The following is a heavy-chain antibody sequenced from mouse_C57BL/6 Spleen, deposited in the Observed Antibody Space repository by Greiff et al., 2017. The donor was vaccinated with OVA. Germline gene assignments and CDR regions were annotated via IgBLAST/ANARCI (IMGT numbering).Heavy chain of an antibody. CDR3: ARGDGMDY. CDR2: ISSGSSTI. V-gene: IGHV5-17*01. J-gene: IGHJ2*01. Sequence: EVKLQESGGGLVKPGGSLKLSCAASGFTFSDYGMHWVRQAPEKGLEWVAYISSGSSTIYYADTVKGRFTISRDNAKNTLFLQMTSLRSEDTAMYYCARGDGMDYWGQGTTLTVSS. D-gene: IGHD1-1*01. CDR1: GFTFSDYG.